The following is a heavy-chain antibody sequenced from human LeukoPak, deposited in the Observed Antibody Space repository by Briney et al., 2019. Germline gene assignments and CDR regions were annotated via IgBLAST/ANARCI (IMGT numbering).Heavy chain of an antibody. CDR3: ARLGSTWYPDS. V-gene: IGHV3-23*01. J-gene: IGHJ5*02. D-gene: IGHD6-13*01. Sequence: GGSLRLSCAASGFTFSSYAMSWVRQAPGKGLEWVSAITGNAGSLYHADSVKGRFTISRSNSKNTLSLQMDSLKVDDTAVYYCARLGSTWYPDSWGQGTLVTVSS. CDR1: GFTFSSYA. CDR2: ITGNAGSL.